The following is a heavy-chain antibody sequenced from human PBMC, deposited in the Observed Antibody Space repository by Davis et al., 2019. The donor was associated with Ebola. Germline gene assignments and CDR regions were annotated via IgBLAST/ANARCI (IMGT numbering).Heavy chain of an antibody. V-gene: IGHV3-21*01. CDR2: ISSDGSYI. CDR3: VPGTWI. CDR1: GFPFSSYT. J-gene: IGHJ4*02. Sequence: AGSLRLSCAASGFPFSSYTMNWVRQAPGKGLEWVSSISSDGSYIFYADSAKGRFTISRDNAKNSLYLQMNTLRVEDTAIYYCVPGTWIRGQGTLVTVSS. D-gene: IGHD5-18*01.